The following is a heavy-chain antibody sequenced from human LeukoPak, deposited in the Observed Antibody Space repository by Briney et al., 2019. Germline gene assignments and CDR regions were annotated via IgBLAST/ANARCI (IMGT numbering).Heavy chain of an antibody. Sequence: PSETLSLTCTVSGGSISSYYWSWIRQPPGKGLEWIGEINHSGSTNYNPSLKSRVTISVDTSKNQFSLKLSSVTAADTAVYYCARRDSSGWPPMTFDIWGQGTMVTVSS. D-gene: IGHD6-19*01. CDR1: GGSISSYY. J-gene: IGHJ3*02. CDR2: INHSGST. V-gene: IGHV4-34*01. CDR3: ARRDSSGWPPMTFDI.